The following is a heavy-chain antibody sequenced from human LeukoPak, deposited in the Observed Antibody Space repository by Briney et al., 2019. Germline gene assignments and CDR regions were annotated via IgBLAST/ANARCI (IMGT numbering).Heavy chain of an antibody. CDR1: GFSFNACP. D-gene: IGHD6-19*01. V-gene: IGHV3-30*04. CDR2: ISHDGRIK. Sequence: GGSLRLSCATSGFSFNACPMHWVRQAPGKGLEWLTLISHDGRIKFYADSVEGRFTISRDNSKSMVYLQMDRLRAEDTAVYYCARCKGGWSDHFYGMDVWGQGTLVTVSS. J-gene: IGHJ6*02. CDR3: ARCKGGWSDHFYGMDV.